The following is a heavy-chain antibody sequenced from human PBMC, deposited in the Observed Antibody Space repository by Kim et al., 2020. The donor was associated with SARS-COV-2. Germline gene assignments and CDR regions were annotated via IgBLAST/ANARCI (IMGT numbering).Heavy chain of an antibody. CDR1: GYSFTGYY. V-gene: IGHV1-2*06. Sequence: ASVKVSCKASGYSFTGYYMHWVRQAPGQGLEWMGRINPNSGATTYARNFRCRVTMTRDTSISTSYMELSSLRSDDTAVYYCARGFYDSSGYHDTLDFWGQGTLVTVS. D-gene: IGHD3-22*01. CDR2: INPNSGAT. CDR3: ARGFYDSSGYHDTLDF. J-gene: IGHJ4*02.